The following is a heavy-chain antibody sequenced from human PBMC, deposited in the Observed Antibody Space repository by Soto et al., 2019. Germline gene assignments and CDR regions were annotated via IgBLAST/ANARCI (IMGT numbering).Heavy chain of an antibody. V-gene: IGHV3-74*01. CDR1: GFTFSDHW. Sequence: EVQLAESGGVLVQPGGSLRLSCVASGFTFSDHWMHWVRQAPGKGLVWVSRINSGGSRTNYADSVKGRFTISRENPKNTLYLEMNSLSLEDTAVYYCARGNCSGDTCFFGGTHWGRGTLVTVSS. CDR3: ARGNCSGDTCFFGGTH. D-gene: IGHD2-21*02. J-gene: IGHJ4*02. CDR2: INSGGSRT.